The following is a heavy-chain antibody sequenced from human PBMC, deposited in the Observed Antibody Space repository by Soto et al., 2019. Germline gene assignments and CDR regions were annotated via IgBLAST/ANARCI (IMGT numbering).Heavy chain of an antibody. CDR2: ISDSGDKT. CDR1: GFTSSSYA. J-gene: IGHJ4*02. V-gene: IGHV3-23*01. Sequence: RRLSCAASGFTSSSYAMSWVRQAPGKGLEWVSAISDSGDKTYYADSVKGRFTVSRDNSKNTLYLQMNSLRAEDTAVYFCAKDPNDYDSSAYYVDYWGRGTLVTVSS. D-gene: IGHD3-22*01. CDR3: AKDPNDYDSSAYYVDY.